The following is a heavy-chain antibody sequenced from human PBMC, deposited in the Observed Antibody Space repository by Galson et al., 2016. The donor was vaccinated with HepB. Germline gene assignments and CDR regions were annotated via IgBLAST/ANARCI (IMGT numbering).Heavy chain of an antibody. J-gene: IGHJ5*02. V-gene: IGHV3-11*01. CDR1: GFRFSDYY. Sequence: SLRLSCAASGFRFSDYYVSWIRQAPGKGLEWVSDISGAGGTTHYADSVKGRFTISRDNSRDTLYLQMDRLRAADTAVYYCAKERGWYGGPNYGSWGQGTLVTVSS. D-gene: IGHD2-15*01. CDR2: ISGAGGTT. CDR3: AKERGWYGGPNYGS.